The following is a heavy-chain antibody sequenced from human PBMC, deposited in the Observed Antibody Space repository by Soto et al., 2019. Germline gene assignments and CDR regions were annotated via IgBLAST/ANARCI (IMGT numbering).Heavy chain of an antibody. V-gene: IGHV3-15*01. CDR3: STGSYYYDSSGYYYYAAFDI. Sequence: GGSLRLSCAASGFTFSNAWMSWVRQAPGKXLEWVGRIKSKTDGGTTDYAAPVKGRFTISRDDSKSTLYLQMNSLKTEDTAVYYCSTGSYYYDSSGYYYYAAFDIWGQGTMVTVSS. D-gene: IGHD3-22*01. CDR1: GFTFSNAW. J-gene: IGHJ3*02. CDR2: IKSKTDGGTT.